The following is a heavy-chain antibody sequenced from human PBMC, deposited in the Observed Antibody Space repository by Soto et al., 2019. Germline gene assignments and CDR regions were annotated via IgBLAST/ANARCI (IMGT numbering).Heavy chain of an antibody. CDR1: GFSLSTSGVG. V-gene: IGHV2-5*02. CDR2: IYWDDDK. D-gene: IGHD5-12*01. Sequence: QITLKESGPTLVKPTQTLTLTCTFSGFSLSTSGVGVGWIRQPPGKALEWLALIYWDDDKRYSPSLKSRLTITKDTSNNQGVLTMTNMDPVDTATYYCAHTAPSGPTWDIWGQGTMVTVSS. J-gene: IGHJ3*02. CDR3: AHTAPSGPTWDI.